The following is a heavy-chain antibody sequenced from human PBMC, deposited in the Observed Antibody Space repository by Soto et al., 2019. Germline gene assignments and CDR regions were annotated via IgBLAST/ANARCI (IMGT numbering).Heavy chain of an antibody. D-gene: IGHD1-26*01. Sequence: SETLSLTCAVSGGSISSSNWWSWVRQPPGKGLEWIGEIYHSGSTNYNPSLKSRVTISVDKSKNQFSLKLSSVTAADTAVYYCARAGWELRAAFAFWARGTLDPVSS. CDR1: GGSISSSNW. J-gene: IGHJ4*02. V-gene: IGHV4-4*02. CDR3: ARAGWELRAAFAF. CDR2: IYHSGST.